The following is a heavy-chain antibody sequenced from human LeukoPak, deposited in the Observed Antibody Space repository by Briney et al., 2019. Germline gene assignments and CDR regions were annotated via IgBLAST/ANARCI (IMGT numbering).Heavy chain of an antibody. CDR2: IYYSGST. D-gene: IGHD3-22*01. V-gene: IGHV4-31*03. Sequence: PSETLSLTCTVSGGSISSGGYYWSWIRQHPGKGLEWIGYIYYSGSTYYNPSLKSRVTISVDTSKNQFSLKLSSVTAADTAVYYCAREIEAGPVDYWGQGTLVTVSS. J-gene: IGHJ4*02. CDR1: GGSISSGGYY. CDR3: AREIEAGPVDY.